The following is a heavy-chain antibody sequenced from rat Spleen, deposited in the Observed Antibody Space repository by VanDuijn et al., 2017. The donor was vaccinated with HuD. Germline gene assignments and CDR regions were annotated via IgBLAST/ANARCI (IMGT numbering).Heavy chain of an antibody. V-gene: IGHV5-29*01. J-gene: IGHJ3*01. CDR2: ISYGDSSGHSST. D-gene: IGHD4-3*01. Sequence: EVQLVESDGGLVQPGRSLKLSCAASGFTFSDYYMAWVRQAPTKGLEWVATISYGDSSGHSSTYYRDSVKGRFTISRDNAKSTLSLQMDSLRSEDTATYYCATGGIRGTDWFAYWGQGTLVTVSS. CDR1: GFTFSDYY. CDR3: ATGGIRGTDWFAY.